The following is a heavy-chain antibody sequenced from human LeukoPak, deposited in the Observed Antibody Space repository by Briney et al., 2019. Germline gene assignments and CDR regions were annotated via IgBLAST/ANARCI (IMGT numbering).Heavy chain of an antibody. CDR2: ISSTNGHT. CDR3: ARDRDSSGLYGGAHL. J-gene: IGHJ5*02. CDR1: GFSFSFSN. Sequence: PGGSLRLSCAASGFSFSFSNMNWVRQAPGKGLEWVSYISSTNGHTYYADSVNGRFTIPRDTAKNSLYLQMNSLRVEDTAIYFCARDRDSSGLYGGAHLWGQGVLVTVSA. D-gene: IGHD6-19*01. V-gene: IGHV3-21*03.